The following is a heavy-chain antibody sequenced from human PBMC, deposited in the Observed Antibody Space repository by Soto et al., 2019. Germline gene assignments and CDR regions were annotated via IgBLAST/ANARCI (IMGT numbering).Heavy chain of an antibody. CDR2: IYYSGST. CDR1: GGSISSGGYY. D-gene: IGHD2-2*01. J-gene: IGHJ3*02. V-gene: IGHV4-31*03. CDR3: ASVDSYCSSTSCYGGSAFDI. Sequence: PSETLSLTCTVSGGSISSGGYYWSWIRHHPGKGLEWIGYIYYSGSTYYNPSLKSRVTISVDTSKNQFSLKLSSVTAADTAVYYCASVDSYCSSTSCYGGSAFDIWGKGTMVTVSS.